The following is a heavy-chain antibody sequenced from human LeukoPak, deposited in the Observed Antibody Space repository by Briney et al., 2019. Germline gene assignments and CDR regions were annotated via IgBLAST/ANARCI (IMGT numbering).Heavy chain of an antibody. CDR2: IIPIFGTA. D-gene: IGHD6-13*01. J-gene: IGHJ4*02. CDR1: GGTFSSYA. Sequence: SVKVSCKASGGTFSSYAISWVRQAPGQGLEWMGGIIPIFGTANYAQKFQGRVTITADESTSTAYMELSSLRSEDTAVYYRARDAPPSSWDPFDYWGQGTLVTVSS. V-gene: IGHV1-69*13. CDR3: ARDAPPSSWDPFDY.